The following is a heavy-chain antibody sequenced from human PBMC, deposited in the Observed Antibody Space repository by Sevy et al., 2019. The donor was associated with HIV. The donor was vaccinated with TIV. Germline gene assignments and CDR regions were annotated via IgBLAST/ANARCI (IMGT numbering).Heavy chain of an antibody. J-gene: IGHJ4*02. CDR3: AREQWFGEFVDY. CDR1: GFTFSSYS. Sequence: GGSLRLSCAASGFTFSSYSMNWVRQAPGKGLEWVSYISSSSSTIYYADSVKGGFTISREKAKNSLYLQMNSLRDEDTAVYYCAREQWFGEFVDYWGQGTLVTVSS. D-gene: IGHD3-10*01. CDR2: ISSSSSTI. V-gene: IGHV3-48*02.